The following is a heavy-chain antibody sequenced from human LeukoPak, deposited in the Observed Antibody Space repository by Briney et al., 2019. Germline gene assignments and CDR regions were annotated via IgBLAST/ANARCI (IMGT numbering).Heavy chain of an antibody. J-gene: IGHJ6*02. CDR2: ISSSSSYI. V-gene: IGHV3-21*01. D-gene: IGHD3-22*01. Sequence: GGSLRLSCAASGFTFSSYSMNWVRQAPGKGLEWVSSISSSSSYIYYADSVKGRFTISRDNAKNSLYLQMNSLRAEDTAVNYCARYGNGYDSSGSAHYYGMDVWGQGTTVTVSS. CDR3: ARYGNGYDSSGSAHYYGMDV. CDR1: GFTFSSYS.